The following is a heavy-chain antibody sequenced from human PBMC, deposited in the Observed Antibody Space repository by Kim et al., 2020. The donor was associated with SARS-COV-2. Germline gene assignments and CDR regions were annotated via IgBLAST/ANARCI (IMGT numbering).Heavy chain of an antibody. D-gene: IGHD3-10*01. CDR2: IYYSGST. CDR3: ARHGGSGRWLQKDAFDI. J-gene: IGHJ3*02. V-gene: IGHV4-39*01. CDR1: GGSISSSSYY. Sequence: SETLSLTCTVSGGSISSSSYYWGWIRQPPGKGLEWIGSIYYSGSTYYNPSLKSRVTISVDTSKNQFSLKLSSVTAADTAVYYCARHGGSGRWLQKDAFDIWGQGTMVTVSS.